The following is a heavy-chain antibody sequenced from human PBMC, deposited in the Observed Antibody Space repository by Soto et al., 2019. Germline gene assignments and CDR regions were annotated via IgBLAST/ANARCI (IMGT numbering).Heavy chain of an antibody. D-gene: IGHD3-16*01. CDR2: IYWDDDK. J-gene: IGHJ5*02. V-gene: IGHV2-5*02. Sequence: QITLKESGPPLVKPTQTLTLTCTFSGFSLSTSGVGVGWIRQPPGKALEWLALIYWDDDKRYSPSLKSRLTIIKDASKNQVVLTMTNMDPVDTATYYYAHSSYGDKWFDPWGQGTLVTVSS. CDR1: GFSLSTSGVG. CDR3: AHSSYGDKWFDP.